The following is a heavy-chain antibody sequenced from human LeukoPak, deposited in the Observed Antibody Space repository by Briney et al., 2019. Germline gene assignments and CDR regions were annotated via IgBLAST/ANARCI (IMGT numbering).Heavy chain of an antibody. CDR3: ARPDYGDYFDY. CDR2: IYYSGST. V-gene: IGHV4-59*08. J-gene: IGHJ4*02. Sequence: PSETLSLTCTVSGGSISSYYWSWIRQPPGKGLEWIGYIYYSGSTNYNPSLKSRVTISVDTSKNQFSLKLSSVTAADTAVYYCARPDYGDYFDYWGQGTLVTVSS. D-gene: IGHD4-17*01. CDR1: GGSISSYY.